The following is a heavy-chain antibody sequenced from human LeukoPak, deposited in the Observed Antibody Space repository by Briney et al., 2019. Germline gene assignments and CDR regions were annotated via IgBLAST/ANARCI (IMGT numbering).Heavy chain of an antibody. Sequence: SETLSLTCTVSSRSISGYYWSWIRQPPGKGLEWIAYIYYSETTNYNPSLNSRVTISLNTSKRQFSLKLRSVTAADTAVYYCARHVLTAGAIEWGQGTLVTVSS. V-gene: IGHV4-59*08. J-gene: IGHJ4*02. CDR1: SRSISGYY. CDR3: ARHVLTAGAIE. D-gene: IGHD1-26*01. CDR2: IYYSETT.